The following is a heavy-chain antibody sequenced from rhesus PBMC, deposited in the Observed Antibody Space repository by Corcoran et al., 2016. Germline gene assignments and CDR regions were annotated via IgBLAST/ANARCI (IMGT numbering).Heavy chain of an antibody. V-gene: IGHV4-173*01. J-gene: IGHJ1*01. CDR3: ASVSGGYMHFEF. Sequence: QLQLQESGPGLVKPSETLSLTCAVSGGSISSNYWSWIRQPPGKGLEWIGHISGSDGTTDSNPSLRRRVTISTDTSKNQFSLKLSSVTAADTAVYYCASVSGGYMHFEFWGQGALVTVSS. CDR2: ISGSDGTT. D-gene: IGHD1-44*02. CDR1: GGSISSNY.